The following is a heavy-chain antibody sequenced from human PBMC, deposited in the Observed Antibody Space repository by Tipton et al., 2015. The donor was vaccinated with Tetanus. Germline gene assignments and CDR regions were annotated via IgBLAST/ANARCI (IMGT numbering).Heavy chain of an antibody. J-gene: IGHJ3*02. D-gene: IGHD2-2*02. CDR3: ARVKGRIGTYRDAYDM. Sequence: SLRLSCVGTGFTFGHHAIHWVRQAPGKGLEWVAVISFDGATDNYADSVKGRLTMSRDNSKNTVSFQLNSLTPDDTGVYYCARVKGRIGTYRDAYDMWGRGTRVIVSS. V-gene: IGHV3-30*11. CDR1: GFTFGHHA. CDR2: ISFDGATD.